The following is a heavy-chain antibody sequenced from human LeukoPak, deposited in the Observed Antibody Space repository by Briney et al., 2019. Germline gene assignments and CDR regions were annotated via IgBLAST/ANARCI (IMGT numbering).Heavy chain of an antibody. Sequence: ASVKVSCKASGYTFTSYYMHWVRQAPGQGLEWLGIINPSGGSTSYAQKFQGRVTMTRDTSTSTVYMELSSLRSEDTAVYYCARTSSGYDFFDYWGQGTLVTVSS. V-gene: IGHV1-46*01. CDR1: GYTFTSYY. CDR3: ARTSSGYDFFDY. CDR2: INPSGGST. J-gene: IGHJ4*02. D-gene: IGHD5-12*01.